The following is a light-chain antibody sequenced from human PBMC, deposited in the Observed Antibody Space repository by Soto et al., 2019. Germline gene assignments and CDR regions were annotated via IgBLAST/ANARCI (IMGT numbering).Light chain of an antibody. CDR1: KSVSSSY. J-gene: IGKJ3*01. CDR2: GAS. V-gene: IGKV3-20*01. Sequence: EIVLTQSPGTLSLSPGERATLSCRASKSVSSSYLAWYQQKPGQAPRLLIYGASSRATGIPGRFSGSGSGIDFTLTISRLEPEDFALYYCHQYGRSPFTFVPGTKVDIK. CDR3: HQYGRSPFT.